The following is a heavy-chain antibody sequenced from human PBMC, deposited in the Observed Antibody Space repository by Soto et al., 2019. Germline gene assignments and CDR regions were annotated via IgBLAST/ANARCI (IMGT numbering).Heavy chain of an antibody. J-gene: IGHJ4*02. D-gene: IGHD2-15*01. V-gene: IGHV1-69*08. CDR3: ARDEAYGSGGSCYSSFDY. CDR2: IIPILGIA. Sequence: QVQLVQSGAEVKKPGSSVKVSCKASGGTFSSYTISWVRQAPGQGLEWMGRIIPILGIANYAQKFQGRVKITADKPASTAYMELSSLRSEDTAVYYCARDEAYGSGGSCYSSFDYWGQGTLVTVSS. CDR1: GGTFSSYT.